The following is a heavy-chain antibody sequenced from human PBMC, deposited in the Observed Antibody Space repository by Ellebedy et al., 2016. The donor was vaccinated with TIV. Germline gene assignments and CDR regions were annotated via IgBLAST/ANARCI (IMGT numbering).Heavy chain of an antibody. Sequence: SGPTLVKPTETLTLTCTVSGLSPSNGRMGVSWIRQPPGKALESLAHIFSNGEKSFSTSLKSRLTISKDTSKSQVVLTMTNMDPVDTATYYCARMSKGVASYGMDVWGQGTTVTVSS. CDR2: IFSNGEK. CDR1: GLSPSNGRMG. D-gene: IGHD5-12*01. V-gene: IGHV2-26*01. CDR3: ARMSKGVASYGMDV. J-gene: IGHJ6*02.